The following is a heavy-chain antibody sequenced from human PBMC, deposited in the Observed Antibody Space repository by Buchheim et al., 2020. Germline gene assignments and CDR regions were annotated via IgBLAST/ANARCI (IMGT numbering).Heavy chain of an antibody. J-gene: IGHJ6*02. CDR3: ARDYDFWSGYYVHYYYYGMDV. CDR1: GFTFSSYS. CDR2: ISSSSRTI. D-gene: IGHD3-3*01. Sequence: EVQLVESGGGLVQPGGSLRLSCAASGFTFSSYSMNWVRQAPGKGLEWVSYISSSSRTIYYADSVKGRFTLPRDNAKNSLSMQMNSLRAEDTAVYYCARDYDFWSGYYVHYYYYGMDVWGQGTT. V-gene: IGHV3-48*01.